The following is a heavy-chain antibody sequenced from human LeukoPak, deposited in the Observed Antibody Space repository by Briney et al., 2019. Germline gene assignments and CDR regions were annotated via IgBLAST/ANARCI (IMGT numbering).Heavy chain of an antibody. V-gene: IGHV4-59*08. CDR3: TSAYYYAIDN. CDR1: GGSITSHY. Sequence: SETLSLTCSVSGGSITSHYWNWIRQPREKGLEWIGYFYYSGSTNSNPSLKTRVTMSVDTSKNQVSLKLRSVTAADTAVYFCTSAYYYAIDNWGQGTLVTVSS. D-gene: IGHD3-10*01. J-gene: IGHJ4*02. CDR2: FYYSGST.